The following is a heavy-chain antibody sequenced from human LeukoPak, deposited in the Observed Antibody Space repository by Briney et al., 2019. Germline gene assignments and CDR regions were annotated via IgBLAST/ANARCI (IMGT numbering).Heavy chain of an antibody. CDR3: ATSYPGASHY. J-gene: IGHJ4*02. CDR2: IKEDGSEK. D-gene: IGHD4/OR15-4a*01. V-gene: IGHV3-7*03. CDR1: GFMFSKHW. Sequence: GGSLRLSCAVSGFMFSKHWMSWVRQAPGKGLEWVANIKEDGSEKYYVDPVKGRFAISRDNTKNSLYLQMTGLRAEDTAVYYCATSYPGASHYWGQGTLVTVSS.